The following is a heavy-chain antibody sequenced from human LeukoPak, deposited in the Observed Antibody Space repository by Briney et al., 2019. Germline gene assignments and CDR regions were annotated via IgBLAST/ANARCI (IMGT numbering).Heavy chain of an antibody. Sequence: PGRSLRPSRAASGFTFSDYYMSWIRQPPGKGLEWVSYISSSGSTIYYAASVKGRFTISRDNAKNSLYLQMNSLRAEDTAVYYCARGGPYYDFWSGYYTDYWGQGTLVTVSS. J-gene: IGHJ4*02. CDR3: ARGGPYYDFWSGYYTDY. CDR1: GFTFSDYY. D-gene: IGHD3-3*01. CDR2: ISSSGSTI. V-gene: IGHV3-11*04.